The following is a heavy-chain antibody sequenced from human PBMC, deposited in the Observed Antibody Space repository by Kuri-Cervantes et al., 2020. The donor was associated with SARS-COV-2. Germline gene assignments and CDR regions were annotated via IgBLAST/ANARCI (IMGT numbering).Heavy chain of an antibody. J-gene: IGHJ4*02. CDR1: GGSISSGGYY. D-gene: IGHD3-3*01. CDR3: ARAKRITIFGVVSNFDY. CDR2: IYYSGST. V-gene: IGHV4-31*03. Sequence: SETLSLTCTVSGGSISSGGYYWSWIRQRPGKGLEWIGYIYYSGSTYYNPSLKSRVTISVDTSKNQFSLKLSSVTAADTAVYYCARAKRITIFGVVSNFDYWGQGTLVTVSS.